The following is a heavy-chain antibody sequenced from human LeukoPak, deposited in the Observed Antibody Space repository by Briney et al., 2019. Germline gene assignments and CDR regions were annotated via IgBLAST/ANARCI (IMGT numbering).Heavy chain of an antibody. J-gene: IGHJ4*02. CDR3: ARERTVFFDY. D-gene: IGHD1-1*01. CDR2: FYYSWST. CDR1: VGSISSYY. Sequence: PSETLSLTCTVSVGSISSYYWSWMRQPPGKGVVWIGYFYYSWSTNYNPSLTTRVTISVDTSKNQFSLKLSSMTAAATAVYYCARERTVFFDYWGQGTLVTASS. V-gene: IGHV4-59*13.